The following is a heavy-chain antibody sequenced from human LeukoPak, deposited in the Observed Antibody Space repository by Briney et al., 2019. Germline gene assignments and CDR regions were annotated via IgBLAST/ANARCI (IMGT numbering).Heavy chain of an antibody. CDR3: ANEMNWSFGY. J-gene: IGHJ4*02. Sequence: GGSLRLSCAVSGFTFSHYWMSWVRQAPGKGLEWVATIKPDGSYNDYVDSVKGRFTTSRDNAKNSLYLQMSSLRAEDTAVYYCANEMNWSFGYWGQGTLVTVSS. CDR2: IKPDGSYN. CDR1: GFTFSHYW. D-gene: IGHD1-1*01. V-gene: IGHV3-7*02.